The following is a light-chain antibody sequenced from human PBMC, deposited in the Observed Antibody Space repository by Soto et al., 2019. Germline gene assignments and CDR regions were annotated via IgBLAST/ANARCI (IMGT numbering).Light chain of an antibody. CDR2: DAS. CDR1: QSISSY. Sequence: DIQMTQSPSSLSASVGDRVTITFRASQSISSYLNWYQQKLGKAPKLLIYDASNLETGVPSRFSGSGSGTDFTFTISSLQPEDIATYYCQQYSHLITFGQGTRLENK. V-gene: IGKV1-33*01. CDR3: QQYSHLIT. J-gene: IGKJ5*01.